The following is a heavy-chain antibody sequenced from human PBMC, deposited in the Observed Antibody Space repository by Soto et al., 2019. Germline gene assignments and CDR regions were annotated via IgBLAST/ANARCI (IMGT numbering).Heavy chain of an antibody. Sequence: SETVSLTCTVSGGSISSYYWSWIRQPAGKGLEWIGRIYTSGSTNYNPSLKSRVTMSVDTSKNQFSLKLSSVTAADTAVYYCAREARIFGVAPDAFDIWGQGTMVTVSS. CDR3: AREARIFGVAPDAFDI. D-gene: IGHD3-3*01. CDR1: GGSISSYY. J-gene: IGHJ3*02. CDR2: IYTSGST. V-gene: IGHV4-4*07.